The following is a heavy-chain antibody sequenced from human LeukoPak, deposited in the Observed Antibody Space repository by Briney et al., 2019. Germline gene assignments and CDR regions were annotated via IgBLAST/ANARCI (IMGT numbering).Heavy chain of an antibody. D-gene: IGHD2-2*01. CDR2: IIPILGTA. CDR1: GGTFSSYA. J-gene: IGHJ4*02. Sequence: SVKVSCKASGGTFSSYAISWVRQAPGQGLEWMGGIIPILGTANYAQKFQGRVTITADESTSTAYMELSSLRSEDTAVYYCARGEVGYCGSTSCYPRGFDYWGQGTLVTVSS. CDR3: ARGEVGYCGSTSCYPRGFDY. V-gene: IGHV1-69*13.